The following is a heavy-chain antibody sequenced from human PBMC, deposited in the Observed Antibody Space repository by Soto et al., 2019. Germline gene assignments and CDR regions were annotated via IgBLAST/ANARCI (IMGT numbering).Heavy chain of an antibody. CDR1: GLSLTTSGVG. CDR3: SQGGSGRYYGMDV. D-gene: IGHD3-10*01. CDR2: IYCDNDK. J-gene: IGHJ6*02. V-gene: IGHV2-5*02. Sequence: QINLKQSGPTLVKPPQTLTLPCTFSGLSLTTSGVGVSWIRQPPGKALEWLAVIYCDNDKRFIPSLKTRLTITRLTSKNQVILIMTNMDHVDTSRYYCSQGGSGRYYGMDVWLQGTTVTVSS.